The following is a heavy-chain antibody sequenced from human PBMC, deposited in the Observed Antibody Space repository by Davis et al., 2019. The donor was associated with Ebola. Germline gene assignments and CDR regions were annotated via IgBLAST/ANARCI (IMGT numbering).Heavy chain of an antibody. V-gene: IGHV3-7*01. J-gene: IGHJ6*02. CDR2: IKQDGSEK. CDR1: GFTFSSYW. Sequence: GESLKISCAASGFTFSSYWMSWVRQAPGKGLEWVANIKQDGSEKYYVDSVKGRFTISRDNAKNSLYLQMNSLRAEDTAVYYCASSSIAARPGYYYGMDVWGQGTTVTVSS. D-gene: IGHD6-6*01. CDR3: ASSSIAARPGYYYGMDV.